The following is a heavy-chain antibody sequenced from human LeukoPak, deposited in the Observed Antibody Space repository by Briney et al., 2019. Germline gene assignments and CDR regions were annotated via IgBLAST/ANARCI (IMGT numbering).Heavy chain of an antibody. V-gene: IGHV1-69*13. CDR1: GGTFSSYA. D-gene: IGHD2-15*01. J-gene: IGHJ6*03. CDR3: ARAAAALSLHYYYYYYTDV. Sequence: GASVKVSCKASGGTFSSYAISWVRQAPGQGLEWMGGIIPIFGTANYAQKFQGRVTITADESTSTAYMELSSLRSEDTAVYYCARAAAALSLHYYYYYYTDVWGKGTTVTVSS. CDR2: IIPIFGTA.